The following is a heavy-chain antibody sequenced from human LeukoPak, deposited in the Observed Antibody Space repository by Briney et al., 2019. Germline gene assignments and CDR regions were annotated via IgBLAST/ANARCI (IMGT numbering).Heavy chain of an antibody. CDR1: GFTFSSYG. CDR2: IWYDGSNK. Sequence: GGSLRLSCAASGFTFSSYGMHWVRQAPGKGLEWVAVIWYDGSNKYYADSVKGRFTISRDNSKNTLYLQMNSLRAEDTAVYYCAKYWSGWYRVFDYWGQGTLVTVSS. V-gene: IGHV3-33*06. J-gene: IGHJ4*02. D-gene: IGHD6-19*01. CDR3: AKYWSGWYRVFDY.